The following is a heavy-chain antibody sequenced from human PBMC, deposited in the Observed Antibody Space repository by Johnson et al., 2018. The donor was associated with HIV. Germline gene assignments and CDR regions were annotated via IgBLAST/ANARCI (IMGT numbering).Heavy chain of an antibody. Sequence: VQLVESGGGVVRPGRSLRLSCAASGFTFDDYGMTWVRQPPGKGLEWVSGINWNGGSTGYADSVKGRFTISRDNAKNSLYLQMNSLRAEDTALYFCAKRPIMIAFGEINGFDIWGQGTMVTVSS. CDR2: INWNGGST. CDR1: GFTFDDYG. V-gene: IGHV3-20*04. J-gene: IGHJ3*02. CDR3: AKRPIMIAFGEINGFDI. D-gene: IGHD3-16*01.